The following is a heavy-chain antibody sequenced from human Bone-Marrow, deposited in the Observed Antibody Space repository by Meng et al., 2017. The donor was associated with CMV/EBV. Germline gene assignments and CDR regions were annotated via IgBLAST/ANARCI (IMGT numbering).Heavy chain of an antibody. V-gene: IGHV3-33*06. Sequence: GGSLRLSCAASGFTFSSYGMHWVRQAPGKGLEWVAVIWYAGSNKYYADSVKGRFTISRDNSKNTLYLQMNSLRAEDTAVYFCAKGDYASWSSLSLWGQGTLVTGSS. J-gene: IGHJ4*02. CDR3: AKGDYASWSSLSL. D-gene: IGHD3-3*01. CDR1: GFTFSSYG. CDR2: IWYAGSNK.